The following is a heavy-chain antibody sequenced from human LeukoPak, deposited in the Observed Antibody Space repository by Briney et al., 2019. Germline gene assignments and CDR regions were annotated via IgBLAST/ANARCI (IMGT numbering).Heavy chain of an antibody. CDR3: AKTRSDYYDSSGYYYVNAFDI. V-gene: IGHV3-23*01. J-gene: IGHJ3*02. CDR2: ISGSGGST. Sequence: GGSLRLSCAASGFTFSSYAMSWVRQAPGKGLEWVSAISGSGGSTYYADSVKGRFTISGDNSKNTLYLQMNSLRAEDTAVYYCAKTRSDYYDSSGYYYVNAFDIWGQGTTVTVSS. CDR1: GFTFSSYA. D-gene: IGHD3-22*01.